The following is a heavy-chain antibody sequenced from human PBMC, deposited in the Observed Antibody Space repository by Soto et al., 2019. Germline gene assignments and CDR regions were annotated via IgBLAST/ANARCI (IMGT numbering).Heavy chain of an antibody. CDR2: ISGSGTTI. V-gene: IGHV3-48*01. CDR1: GFTFSSYS. D-gene: IGHD6-19*01. Sequence: GGSLRLSCAASGFTFSSYSMNWVRQAPGKGLEWVSYISGSGTTIYYADSVKGRFTVSRDNAKNSLYLQMNSLRAEDMAVYYCARTWYSSGWGWFDPWGQGTLVTVSS. CDR3: ARTWYSSGWGWFDP. J-gene: IGHJ5*02.